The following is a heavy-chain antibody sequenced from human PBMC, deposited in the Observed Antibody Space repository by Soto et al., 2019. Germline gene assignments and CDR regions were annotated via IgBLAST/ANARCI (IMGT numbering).Heavy chain of an antibody. CDR1: GDTFSSYA. J-gene: IGHJ6*02. CDR2: IIPIFGTA. CDR3: ARGGFRGYSYGTDYYYYGMDV. D-gene: IGHD5-18*01. Sequence: SVKVSCKASGDTFSSYAISWVRQAPGQGLEWMGGIIPIFGTANYAQKFQGRVTITADESTSTAYMELSSLRSEDTAVYYCARGGFRGYSYGTDYYYYGMDVWGQGTTVTVSS. V-gene: IGHV1-69*13.